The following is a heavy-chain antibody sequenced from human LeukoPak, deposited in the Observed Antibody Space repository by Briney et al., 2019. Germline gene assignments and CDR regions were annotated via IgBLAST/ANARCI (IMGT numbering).Heavy chain of an antibody. J-gene: IGHJ5*02. V-gene: IGHV3-21*01. D-gene: IGHD2-15*01. CDR3: ARDGGYCSGGSCYEFEGSWFDP. CDR1: GFTFSSYS. CDR2: ISSSSSYI. Sequence: PGGSLRLSCAASGFTFSSYSMNWVRQAPGKGLEWVSSISSSSSYIYYADSVKGRFTISRDNAKNSLYLQMNSLRAEDTAVYYCARDGGYCSGGSCYEFEGSWFDPWGQGTLVTVSS.